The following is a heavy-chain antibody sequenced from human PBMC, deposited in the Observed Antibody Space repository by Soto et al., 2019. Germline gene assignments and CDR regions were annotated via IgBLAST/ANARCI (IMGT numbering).Heavy chain of an antibody. CDR3: ARDLEAGWLRAFDI. CDR1: GGSISSYY. Sequence: SETLSLTCTVSGGSISSYYWSWIRQPPGKGLEWIGYIYYSGSTNYNPSLKSRVTISVDTSKNQFSLKLSSVTAADTAVYYCARDLEAGWLRAFDIWGQGTMVTVSS. CDR2: IYYSGST. V-gene: IGHV4-59*01. J-gene: IGHJ3*02. D-gene: IGHD5-12*01.